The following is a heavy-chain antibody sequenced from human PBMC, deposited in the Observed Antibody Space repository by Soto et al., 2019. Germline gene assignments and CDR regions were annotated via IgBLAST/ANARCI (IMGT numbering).Heavy chain of an antibody. CDR3: ARGFGTTHGPFEY. J-gene: IGHJ4*02. D-gene: IGHD1-7*01. V-gene: IGHV3-53*01. Sequence: RRLSCAASGFTFSSYYMSWVRQAPGKGLELVSIIYTGDTTYYADSVKGRFTISRDNSKNTLYLQMNGLRAEDTAVYYCARGFGTTHGPFEYWGQGTMVTVSS. CDR1: GFTFSSYY. CDR2: IYTGDTT.